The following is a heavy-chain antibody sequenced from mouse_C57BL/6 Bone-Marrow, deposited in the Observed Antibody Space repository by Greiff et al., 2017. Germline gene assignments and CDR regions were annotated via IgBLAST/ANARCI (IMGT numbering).Heavy chain of an antibody. CDR2: ISDGGSYT. V-gene: IGHV5-4*03. Sequence: EVKLVESGGGLVKPGGSLKLSCAASGFTFSSYAMSWVRQTPEKRLEWVATISDGGSYTYYPDNVKGRFTISRDNAKKTLYLQMSHLKSEDTAMYYCARGWVVASPWYFDVWGTGTTVTVSS. J-gene: IGHJ1*03. D-gene: IGHD1-1*01. CDR3: ARGWVVASPWYFDV. CDR1: GFTFSSYA.